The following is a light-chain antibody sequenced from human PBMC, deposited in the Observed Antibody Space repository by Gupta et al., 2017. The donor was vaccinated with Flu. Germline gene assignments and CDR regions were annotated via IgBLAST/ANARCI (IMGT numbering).Light chain of an antibody. J-gene: IGKJ2*03. V-gene: IGKV1-5*03. CDR3: QQYNSYWYS. Sequence: QMPQSPSTLSASIGDRVTITCRASQSIRTWLAWYQQKPGKTPKLLIYKASFLESGVPSRFSGGGSGTEFTLTISSLQPDDFATYYCQQYNSYWYSFGQGTKLEIK. CDR2: KAS. CDR1: QSIRTW.